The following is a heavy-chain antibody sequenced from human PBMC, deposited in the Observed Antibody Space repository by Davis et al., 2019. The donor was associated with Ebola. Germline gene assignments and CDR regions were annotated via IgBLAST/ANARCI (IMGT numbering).Heavy chain of an antibody. CDR1: GYSLTELS. CDR3: ATSPGYNHGFDD. J-gene: IGHJ4*02. D-gene: IGHD5-18*01. CDR2: FDPEDGKT. Sequence: ASVKVSCKVSGYSLTELSMHWVRQTPGKGLEWLGGFDPEDGKTVSAQNFQGRVTMTEDPSTDPAYMELRSLSSEDTAVYYCATSPGYNHGFDDWGQGTLVTVSS. V-gene: IGHV1-24*01.